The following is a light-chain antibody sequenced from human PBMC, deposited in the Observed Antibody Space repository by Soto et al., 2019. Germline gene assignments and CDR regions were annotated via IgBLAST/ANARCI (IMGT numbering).Light chain of an antibody. CDR3: QQSYTIRRT. Sequence: DIQMAQSPSSLSASVGDRVTITCRASQSINTYLNWYQQKPGTAPYLLIYAASILQSGVPSRFSGSGSGTDFTLTISRLQPEEFATYYCQQSYTIRRTFGQGTKVEIK. V-gene: IGKV1-39*01. CDR1: QSINTY. J-gene: IGKJ1*01. CDR2: AAS.